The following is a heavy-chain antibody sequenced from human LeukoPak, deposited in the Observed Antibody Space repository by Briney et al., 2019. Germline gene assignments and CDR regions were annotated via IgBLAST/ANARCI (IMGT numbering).Heavy chain of an antibody. V-gene: IGHV4-34*01. CDR3: ARCGPRNQGEYQLLLRWFDP. D-gene: IGHD2-2*01. J-gene: IGHJ5*02. CDR1: GGSFSGYY. CDR2: INHSGST. Sequence: SETLSLTCAVYGGSFSGYYWSWIRQPPGKGLEWIGEINHSGSTNYNPSLKSRVTISVDTSKNQFSLKLSSVTAADTAVYYCARCGPRNQGEYQLLLRWFDPWGQGTLVTVSS.